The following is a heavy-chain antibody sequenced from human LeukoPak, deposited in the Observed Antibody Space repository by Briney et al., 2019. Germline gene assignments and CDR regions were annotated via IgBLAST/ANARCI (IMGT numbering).Heavy chain of an antibody. V-gene: IGHV6-1*01. CDR2: TYYRSKWYN. D-gene: IGHD3-3*01. CDR3: ARDIFGVVTNYYYYGMDV. CDR1: GDSVSSNSAA. J-gene: IGHJ6*02. Sequence: SQTLSLTCAISGDSVSSNSAAWNWIRQSPSRGLKWLGRTYYRSKWYNDYAVSVKSRITINPDTSKNQFSLQLNSVTPEDTAVYYCARDIFGVVTNYYYYGMDVWGQGTTVTVSS.